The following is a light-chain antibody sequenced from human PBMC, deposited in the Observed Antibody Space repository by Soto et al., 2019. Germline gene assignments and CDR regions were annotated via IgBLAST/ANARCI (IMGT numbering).Light chain of an antibody. CDR1: QSIVSW. Sequence: DIQMTQSPSTLSASVGDRVTITCRASQSIVSWLAWYQQKPGKAPGLLIYKASSLQNGVPSRVSGSGSGTEFIFTISRLQPDDIATYYCQQYYSYWTFGQGTKVEIK. CDR2: KAS. J-gene: IGKJ1*01. V-gene: IGKV1-5*03. CDR3: QQYYSYWT.